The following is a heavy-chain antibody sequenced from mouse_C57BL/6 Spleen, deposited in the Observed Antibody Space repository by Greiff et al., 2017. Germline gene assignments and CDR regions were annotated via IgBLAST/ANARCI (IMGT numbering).Heavy chain of an antibody. CDR3: ARQSGDGFAY. Sequence: QVQLQQPGAELVMPGASVKLSCKASGYTFTSYWMHWVKQRPGQGLEWIGEIDPSDSYTNYNQKFKGKSTMTVDKSSSTAYRQLSSLTSEDSAVYYCARQSGDGFAYWGQGTLVTVSA. V-gene: IGHV1-69*01. J-gene: IGHJ3*01. CDR2: IDPSDSYT. CDR1: GYTFTSYW.